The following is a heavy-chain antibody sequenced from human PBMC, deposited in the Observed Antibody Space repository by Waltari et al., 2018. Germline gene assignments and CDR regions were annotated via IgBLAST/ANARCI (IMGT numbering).Heavy chain of an antibody. CDR1: GGTFSSYA. J-gene: IGHJ4*02. CDR2: IIPSFGTA. D-gene: IGHD3-22*01. V-gene: IGHV1-69*14. CDR3: ARALYYYDSSGYYYLGY. Sequence: QVQLVQSGAEVKKPGSSVKVSCKASGGTFSSYAISWVRQAPGQGLEWMGGIIPSFGTANYAQKFQGRVTITADKSTSTAYMELSSLRSEDTAVYYCARALYYYDSSGYYYLGYWGQGTLVTVSS.